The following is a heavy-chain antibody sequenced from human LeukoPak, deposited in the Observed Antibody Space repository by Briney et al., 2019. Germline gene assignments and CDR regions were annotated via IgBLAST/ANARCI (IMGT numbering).Heavy chain of an antibody. V-gene: IGHV3-23*01. CDR3: AKDGTRPLPWLDFAY. J-gene: IGHJ4*02. Sequence: AGSLRLSCSASGFTCSSYTMIWVRHAPGKGLEWVSTISCSGASTYYADSVRVRFTISRYNSKNTLDLQINSLKAEDTAEYDSAKDGTRPLPWLDFAYWGQGTLVTVSS. CDR1: GFTCSSYT. CDR2: ISCSGAST. D-gene: IGHD6-19*01.